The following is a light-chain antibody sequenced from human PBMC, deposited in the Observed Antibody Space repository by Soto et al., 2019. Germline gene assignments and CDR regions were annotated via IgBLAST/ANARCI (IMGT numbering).Light chain of an antibody. V-gene: IGLV7-43*01. CDR3: LLYYGGAQVV. Sequence: QTVVTQEPSLTVSPGGTVTLTCASSTGAVTSGYYPNWFQQKPGQAPRALIYITSNKHSWTPARFSGSLLGGKAALTLSGVQPEDEAEYYCLLYYGGAQVVFGGGTKLTVL. CDR2: ITS. CDR1: TGAVTSGYY. J-gene: IGLJ2*01.